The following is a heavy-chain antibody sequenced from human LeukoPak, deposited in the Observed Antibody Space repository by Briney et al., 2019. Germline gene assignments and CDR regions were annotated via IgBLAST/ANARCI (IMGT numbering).Heavy chain of an antibody. CDR1: RYTFTGYY. CDR2: INPNSGGT. V-gene: IGHV1-2*02. D-gene: IGHD6-13*01. J-gene: IGHJ1*01. CDR3: ARMYSSSSRALYFQH. Sequence: ASVKVSCKASRYTFTGYYMHWVRQAPGQGLEWMGWINPNSGGTNYAQKFQGRVTMTRDTSISTAYMELSRLRSDDTAVYYCARMYSSSSRALYFQHWGQGTLVTVSS.